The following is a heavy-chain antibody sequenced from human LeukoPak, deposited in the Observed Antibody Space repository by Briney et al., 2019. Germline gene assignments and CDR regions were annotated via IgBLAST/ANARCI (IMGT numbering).Heavy chain of an antibody. CDR1: GFSFSSYA. CDR3: ARAPSGSSRGHYRDY. J-gene: IGHJ4*02. CDR2: VSESGTNT. V-gene: IGHV3-23*01. D-gene: IGHD3-22*01. Sequence: GGSLRVSCEASGFSFSSYAMSWVRQAPGKGLEWVSSVSESGTNTYYADSVKDRFTISRDNSKNTLFLRMNSLRAEDTAVYYCARAPSGSSRGHYRDYWGQGTLVTVSS.